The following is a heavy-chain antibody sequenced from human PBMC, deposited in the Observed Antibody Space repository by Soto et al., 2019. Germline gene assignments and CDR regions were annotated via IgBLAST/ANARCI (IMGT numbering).Heavy chain of an antibody. Sequence: SETLSLTCTVSGGSISSGGYYWSWIRQHPGKGLEWIGYIYYSGSTYYNPSLKGRVTISVDTSKNQFSLKLSTVTAADTAVYYCAREIGYSGYDYFDYWGQGTLVTVSS. J-gene: IGHJ4*02. CDR3: AREIGYSGYDYFDY. V-gene: IGHV4-31*03. CDR1: GGSISSGGYY. CDR2: IYYSGST. D-gene: IGHD5-12*01.